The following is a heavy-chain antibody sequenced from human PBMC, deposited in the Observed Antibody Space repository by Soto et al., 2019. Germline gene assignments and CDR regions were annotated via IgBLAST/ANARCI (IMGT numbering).Heavy chain of an antibody. CDR1: GFTFSSHW. J-gene: IGHJ4*02. Sequence: EVQLVESGGGLVQPGGSLRLSCVASGFTFSSHWMHWVRQVPGKGLVWVSQITSDGSSTSYADSVKGRFTVSRDKDKNTVYLQMTSLRAEDTAMYYCVRGGGAFDYWGQGTLVTVSS. D-gene: IGHD3-16*01. CDR3: VRGGGAFDY. CDR2: ITSDGSST. V-gene: IGHV3-74*01.